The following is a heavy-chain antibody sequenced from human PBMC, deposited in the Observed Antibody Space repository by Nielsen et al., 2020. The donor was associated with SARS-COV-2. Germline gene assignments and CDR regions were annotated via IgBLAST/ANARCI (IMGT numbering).Heavy chain of an antibody. CDR3: ARGRCTSYNCAKLGGYMDV. V-gene: IGHV3-66*01. CDR2: IYSGGST. D-gene: IGHD1-1*01. J-gene: IGHJ6*03. Sequence: GESLKISCAASGFTVSSNYMSWVRQAPGKGLEWVSVIYSGGSTYYADSVKGRFTISRDNSKNTLYLQMNNLRAEDTAVYYCARGRCTSYNCAKLGGYMDVWGKGTTVTVSS. CDR1: GFTVSSNY.